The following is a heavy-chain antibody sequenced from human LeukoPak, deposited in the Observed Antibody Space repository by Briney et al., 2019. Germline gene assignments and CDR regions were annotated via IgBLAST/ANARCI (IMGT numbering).Heavy chain of an antibody. D-gene: IGHD3-16*01. J-gene: IGHJ4*02. CDR2: IYHSGST. CDR3: ARHTTHGDYNPNDY. CDR1: GYSISSGYY. Sequence: PSETLSLTCTVSGYSISSGYYWGGIRQPPGKGREGMGGIYHSGSTYYNPSLKSRVTISVDTSKNQFSLKLSSVTAADTAVYYCARHTTHGDYNPNDYWGQGTLVTVSS. V-gene: IGHV4-38-2*02.